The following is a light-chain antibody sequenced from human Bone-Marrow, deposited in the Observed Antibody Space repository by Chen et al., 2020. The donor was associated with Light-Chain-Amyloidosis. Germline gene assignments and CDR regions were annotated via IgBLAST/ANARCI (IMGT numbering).Light chain of an antibody. CDR2: KDS. Sequence: SYELTQPPSVSVSPGQTARITCSGAALPKQYACWYQQKAGQAPVLVIYKDSERPSGIPGRFSGSSSGTTVTLTISGVQAEDEADYYCQSADSSGTSRVFGGGTKLTVL. CDR1: ALPKQY. J-gene: IGLJ3*02. CDR3: QSADSSGTSRV. V-gene: IGLV3-25*03.